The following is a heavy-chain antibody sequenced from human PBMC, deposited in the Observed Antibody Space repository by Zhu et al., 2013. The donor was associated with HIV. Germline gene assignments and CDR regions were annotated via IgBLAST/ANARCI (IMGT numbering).Heavy chain of an antibody. D-gene: IGHD6-19*01. CDR2: INSDGSST. J-gene: IGHJ2*01. Sequence: EVQLVESGGGLVQPGGSLRLSCAASGFTFSSYWMHWVRQAPGKGLVWVSRINSDGSSTSCADSVKGRFTISRDNAKNTLYLQMNSLRAEDTAVYYCARAVVGXVAEVHWYFDLWGRGTLVTVSS. V-gene: IGHV3-74*01. CDR3: ARAVVGXVAEVHWYFDL. CDR1: GFTFSSYW.